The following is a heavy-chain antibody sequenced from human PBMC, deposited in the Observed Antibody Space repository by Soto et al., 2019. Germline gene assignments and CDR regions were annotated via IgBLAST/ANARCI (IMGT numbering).Heavy chain of an antibody. V-gene: IGHV2-5*02. J-gene: IGHJ4*02. CDR2: IYWDDDE. CDR1: GFSLTTRGVG. D-gene: IGHD5-18*01. CDR3: AHRPRGYSYHFDY. Sequence: QITLKESGPTLVKPTQTLTLTCTFSGFSLTTRGVGVGWIRQPPGKALEWLALIYWDDDEGYSPSLKSRLTINKDTSNNPVVLTMTTMDPVDTATYYCAHRPRGYSYHFDYWGQGTLVTVSS.